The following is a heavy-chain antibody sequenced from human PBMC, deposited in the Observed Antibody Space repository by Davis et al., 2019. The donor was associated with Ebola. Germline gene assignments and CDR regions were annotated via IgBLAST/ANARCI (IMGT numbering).Heavy chain of an antibody. CDR3: ARGKWFDP. Sequence: ASVTVSCKASGYTFTSYYMHWVRQAPGQGLEWMGIINPSGGSTSYAQKFQGRVTLTADKATNTAYMELSGLRFDDTAVYYCARGKWFDPWGQGTLVSVTS. V-gene: IGHV1-46*01. CDR1: GYTFTSYY. J-gene: IGHJ5*02. CDR2: INPSGGST.